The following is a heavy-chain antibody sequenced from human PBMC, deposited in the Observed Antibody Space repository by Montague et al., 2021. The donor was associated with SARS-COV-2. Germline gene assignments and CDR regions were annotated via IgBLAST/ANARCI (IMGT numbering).Heavy chain of an antibody. Sequence: SETLSLTCTVSGGSITGYYWSWLRRSPGKGLEWIAYIYDGGAVNYNPSLGSRVTTSTDNSKNQLSLKVNSVTAADTAVYYCVRDHPYGGPRGAYDIWGQGTVVTVSS. CDR3: VRDHPYGGPRGAYDI. D-gene: IGHD4-23*01. J-gene: IGHJ3*02. CDR2: IYDGGAV. CDR1: GGSITGYY. V-gene: IGHV4-59*01.